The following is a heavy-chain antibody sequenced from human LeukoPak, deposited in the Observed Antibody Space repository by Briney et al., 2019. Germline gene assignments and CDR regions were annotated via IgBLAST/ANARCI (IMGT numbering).Heavy chain of an antibody. V-gene: IGHV3-15*01. CDR3: TTTSDYGDHKR. J-gene: IGHJ4*02. Sequence: PGASLRLSCAASGFTFSNAWMSWVRQAPGKGLEWVGRIKSQTDGGTTDYAAPVKGRFTISRDDSKNTLYLQMNSLKTEDTAVYYCTTTSDYGDHKRWGQGTLVTVSS. D-gene: IGHD4-17*01. CDR2: IKSQTDGGTT. CDR1: GFTFSNAW.